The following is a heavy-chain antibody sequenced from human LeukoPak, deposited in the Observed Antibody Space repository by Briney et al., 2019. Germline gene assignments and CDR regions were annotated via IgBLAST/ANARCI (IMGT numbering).Heavy chain of an antibody. CDR2: ISKDGSNK. D-gene: IGHD3-10*02. CDR3: AELGITMIGGV. Sequence: PGGSLRLSCAASGFTFRTYGMHWVRQAPGKGLEWVAVISKDGSNKYYGDSDSVKGRFTISRDNSKNTLYLQMNSLRAEDTAVYYCAELGITMIGGVWGKGTTVTISS. CDR1: GFTFRTYG. J-gene: IGHJ6*04. V-gene: IGHV3-30*18.